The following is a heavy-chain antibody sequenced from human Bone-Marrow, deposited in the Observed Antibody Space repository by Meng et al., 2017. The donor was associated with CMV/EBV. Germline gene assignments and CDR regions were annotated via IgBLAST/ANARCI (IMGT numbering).Heavy chain of an antibody. CDR2: ISYDGSNK. CDR1: GFTFSNYA. J-gene: IGHJ5*02. V-gene: IGHV3-30*09. Sequence: GGSLRLSCAASGFTFSNYAIHWVRQAPGKGLEWVAVISYDGSNKYYADSVKGRFAISRDNSKNTLYLQMNSLRGEDTAVYYCAGSITIFGMASWFDPWGQGTLVTVSS. D-gene: IGHD3-3*01. CDR3: AGSITIFGMASWFDP.